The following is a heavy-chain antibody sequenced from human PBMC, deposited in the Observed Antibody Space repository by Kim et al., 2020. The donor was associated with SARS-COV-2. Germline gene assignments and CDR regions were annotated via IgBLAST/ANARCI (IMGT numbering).Heavy chain of an antibody. J-gene: IGHJ4*02. CDR2: IWYDGSNK. Sequence: GGSLRLSCAASGFTFSSYAMHWVRQAPGKGLEWVAVIWYDGSNKYYADSVKGRFTISRDNSKNTLYLQMNSLRAEDTAVYYCAKSPFGPTWEQLQGAFDYWGQGTLVTVSS. V-gene: IGHV3-33*06. CDR1: GFTFSSYA. CDR3: AKSPFGPTWEQLQGAFDY. D-gene: IGHD2-15*01.